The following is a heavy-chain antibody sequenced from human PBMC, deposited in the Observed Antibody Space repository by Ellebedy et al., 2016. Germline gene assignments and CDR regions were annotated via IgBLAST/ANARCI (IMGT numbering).Heavy chain of an antibody. CDR3: ARDDSSGYPDY. CDR2: IYSGGSI. Sequence: GESLKISXAASGFTVSSNYMSWVRQAPGKGLEWVSVIYSGGSIYLADSVKGRFTISRDNSKNTLYLQMNSLRAEDTAVYYCARDDSSGYPDYWGQGTLVTVSS. V-gene: IGHV3-53*01. J-gene: IGHJ4*02. D-gene: IGHD3-22*01. CDR1: GFTVSSNY.